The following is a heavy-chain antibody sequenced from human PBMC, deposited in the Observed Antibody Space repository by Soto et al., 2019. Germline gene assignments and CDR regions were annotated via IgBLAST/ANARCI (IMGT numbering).Heavy chain of an antibody. CDR2: IYYSGST. Sequence: SETLSLTCGVSGFSISSGHYWGWVRQPPGKGLEWIGYIYYSGSTNYNPSLKSRVTISVDTSKNQFSLKLSSVTAADTAVYYCARGKRTMVKYYYYYYGMDVWGQGTTVTVSS. CDR1: GFSISSGHY. J-gene: IGHJ6*02. D-gene: IGHD3-10*01. V-gene: IGHV4-61*01. CDR3: ARGKRTMVKYYYYYYGMDV.